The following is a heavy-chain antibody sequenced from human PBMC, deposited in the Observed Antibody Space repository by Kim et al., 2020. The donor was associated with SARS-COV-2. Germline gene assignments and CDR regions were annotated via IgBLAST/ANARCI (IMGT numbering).Heavy chain of an antibody. V-gene: IGHV3-74*01. CDR3: ARDGVGIAPLDW. CDR1: RFNFSRFH. J-gene: IGHJ4*02. CDR2: ISGDGSRN. Sequence: SRFNFSRFHMHLVSQVPGRGLGSVSYISGDGSRNSYTDSVKGRFTISRDNAKNTLHLHMISLRAQDTAVYYCARDGVGIAPLDWWGQGTLATVS. D-gene: IGHD3-3*01.